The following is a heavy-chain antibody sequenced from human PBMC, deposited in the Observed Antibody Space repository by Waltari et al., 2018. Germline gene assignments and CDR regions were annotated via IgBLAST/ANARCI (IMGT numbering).Heavy chain of an antibody. Sequence: QVQLQESGPGLVKPSETLSLTCTVSGGSISSYYWSWIRQPPGKGLEWIGYIYYSGSPNSNPSLKSGVTISVDTSKNQFSLKLSSVTAADTAVYYCARERYSSSWYGFDWGQGTLVTVSS. CDR1: GGSISSYY. V-gene: IGHV4-59*01. CDR3: ARERYSSSWYGFD. D-gene: IGHD6-13*01. J-gene: IGHJ4*02. CDR2: IYYSGSP.